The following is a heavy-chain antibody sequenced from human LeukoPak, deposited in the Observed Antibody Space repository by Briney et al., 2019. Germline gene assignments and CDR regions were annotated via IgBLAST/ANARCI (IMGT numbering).Heavy chain of an antibody. CDR3: AVLHYYAMDV. J-gene: IGHJ6*02. Sequence: GGSLRLSCAASGFTFDDYAMRWVRHAPGKGLEWVSGISWNSGTKGYADSVKGRFTISRDNAKNSLYLQMNSLRGEDAALYYCAVLHYYAMDVWGQGTTVTVSS. CDR2: ISWNSGTK. V-gene: IGHV3-9*01. D-gene: IGHD2-8*01. CDR1: GFTFDDYA.